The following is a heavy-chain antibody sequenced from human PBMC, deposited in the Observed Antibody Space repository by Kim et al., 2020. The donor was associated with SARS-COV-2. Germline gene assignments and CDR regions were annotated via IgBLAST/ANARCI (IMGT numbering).Heavy chain of an antibody. V-gene: IGHV4-34*01. CDR3: ARGGQNYYGSGSYPTYYYYGMDV. Sequence: SETLSLTCAVYGGSFSGYYWSWIRQPPGKGLEWIGEINHSGSTNYNPSLKSRVTISVDTSKNQFSLKLSSVTAADTAVYYCARGGQNYYGSGSYPTYYYYGMDVWGQGTTVTVSS. J-gene: IGHJ6*02. CDR1: GGSFSGYY. D-gene: IGHD3-10*01. CDR2: INHSGST.